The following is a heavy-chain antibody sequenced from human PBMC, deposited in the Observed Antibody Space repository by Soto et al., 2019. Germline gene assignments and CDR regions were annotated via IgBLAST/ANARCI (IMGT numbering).Heavy chain of an antibody. D-gene: IGHD4-17*01. CDR2: ISGSGGST. J-gene: IGHJ4*02. CDR3: AKERWATVTTRAFDY. Sequence: GGSLRLSCTASGFTFSDYVMSWFRQAPGKGLEWVSAISGSGGSTYYADSVKGRFTISRDNSKNTLYLQMNSLRAEDTAVYYCAKERWATVTTRAFDYWGQGTLVTVSS. CDR1: GFTFSDYV. V-gene: IGHV3-23*01.